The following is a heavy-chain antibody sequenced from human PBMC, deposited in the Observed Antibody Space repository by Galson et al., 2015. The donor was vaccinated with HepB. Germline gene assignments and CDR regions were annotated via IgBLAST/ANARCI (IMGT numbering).Heavy chain of an antibody. CDR2: INPSSGDT. D-gene: IGHD5-12*01. CDR1: GYIFTTYC. CDR3: ARDARGASGYGYPFDY. Sequence: SVKVSCKASGYIFTTYCMHWVRKAPGQGLQWMGVINPSSGDTNYAQRFEDRVTMTRDTSTSTVYMEVTGLRPDDTAIYFCARDARGASGYGYPFDYWGQGALVIDSS. V-gene: IGHV1-46*01. J-gene: IGHJ4*02.